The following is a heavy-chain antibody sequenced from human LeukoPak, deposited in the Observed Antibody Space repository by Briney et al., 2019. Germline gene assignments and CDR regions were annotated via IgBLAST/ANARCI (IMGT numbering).Heavy chain of an antibody. CDR2: ISSSGSTI. CDR1: GFTFSSYE. V-gene: IGHV3-48*03. D-gene: IGHD1-26*01. J-gene: IGHJ4*02. CDR3: ARGWELLGGNYFDY. Sequence: PGGSLRLSCAASGFTFSSYEMNWVRQAPGKGLEWVSYISSSGSTIYYADSVKGRFTISRDNAKNSLYLQMNSLRAEHTAVYYCARGWELLGGNYFDYWGQGTLVTVSS.